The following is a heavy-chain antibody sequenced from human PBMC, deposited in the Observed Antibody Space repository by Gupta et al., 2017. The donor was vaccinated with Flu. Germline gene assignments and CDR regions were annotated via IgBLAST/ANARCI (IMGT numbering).Heavy chain of an antibody. D-gene: IGHD6-19*01. J-gene: IGHJ5*02. CDR3: AKASVWCQSTSVFDP. Sequence: QVQLVESGGGVVQPGRSLRLSCAASGFTFSSYGMHWVRQAPGKGLEWGAVISYDGGPKYYAEDGKVQCTICRDNSKNTLYMQMNSMRDEATAGDYCAKASVWCQSTSVFDPWGQGTLFTVS. CDR1: GFTFSSYG. V-gene: IGHV3-30*18. CDR2: ISYDGGPK.